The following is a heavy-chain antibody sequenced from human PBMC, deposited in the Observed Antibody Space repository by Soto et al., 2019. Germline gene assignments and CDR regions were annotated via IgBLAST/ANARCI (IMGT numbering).Heavy chain of an antibody. J-gene: IGHJ6*02. Sequence: GGSLRLSCAASGFTFSNAWMSWVRQAPGKGLEWVGRIKSKTDGGTTDYAAPVKGRFTISRDDSKNTLYLQMNSLKTEDTAVYYCNTDLSSGSYPYYYYYYGMDVWGQGTTVTVSS. D-gene: IGHD3-10*01. V-gene: IGHV3-15*01. CDR3: NTDLSSGSYPYYYYYYGMDV. CDR1: GFTFSNAW. CDR2: IKSKTDGGTT.